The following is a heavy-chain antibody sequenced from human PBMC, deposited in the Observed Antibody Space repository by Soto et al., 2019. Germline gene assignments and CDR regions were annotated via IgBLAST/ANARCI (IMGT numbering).Heavy chain of an antibody. V-gene: IGHV3-64D*06. J-gene: IGHJ4*02. Sequence: GGSLRLSCSASGFTFSSYSMHWVRQSPGKGLEYLSHVSGDGVRIYYADSVKGRFTISRDNSKNMLYLQMSSLGPDDSGVYYCVKRRGGANYHFFDWGQGTMVTVSP. CDR3: VKRRGGANYHFFD. CDR1: GFTFSSYS. D-gene: IGHD4-4*01. CDR2: VSGDGVRI.